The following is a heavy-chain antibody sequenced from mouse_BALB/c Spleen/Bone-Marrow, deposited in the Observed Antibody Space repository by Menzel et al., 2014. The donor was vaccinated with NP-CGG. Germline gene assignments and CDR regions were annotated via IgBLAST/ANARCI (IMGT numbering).Heavy chain of an antibody. CDR2: ILGDGNT. V-gene: IGHV2-6-7*01. Sequence: QVQLQQSGPGLVAPSQSLSITCTVSGFSLTCYGVNWVRQPLGKGLEWLGIILGDGNTDYNSALKSRLSINKDNSKSQVFLKMNSLQTDDTARYYCAKGGFADWGQGTLVTVSA. CDR1: GFSLTCYG. J-gene: IGHJ3*01. CDR3: AKGGFAD.